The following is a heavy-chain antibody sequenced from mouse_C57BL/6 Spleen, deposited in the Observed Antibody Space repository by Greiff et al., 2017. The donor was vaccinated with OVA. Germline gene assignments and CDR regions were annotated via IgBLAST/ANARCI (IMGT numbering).Heavy chain of an antibody. CDR2: ISSGSSTI. V-gene: IGHV5-17*01. Sequence: EVKLMESGGGLVKPGGSLKLSCAASGFTFSVYGMHWVRQAPEKGLEWVAYISSGSSTIYYADTVKGRFTISRDNAKNTLFLQMTSLRSEDTAMYYCANSYYSNSAWFAYWGQGTLVTVSA. J-gene: IGHJ3*01. D-gene: IGHD2-5*01. CDR1: GFTFSVYG. CDR3: ANSYYSNSAWFAY.